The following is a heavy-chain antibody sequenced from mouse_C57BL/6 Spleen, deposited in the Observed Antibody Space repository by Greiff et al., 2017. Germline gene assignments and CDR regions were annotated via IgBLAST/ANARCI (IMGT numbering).Heavy chain of an antibody. CDR3: TRPLYYDYDVGYFDV. D-gene: IGHD2-4*01. Sequence: EVQLVESGEGLVKPGGSLKLSCAASGFTFSSYAMSWVRQTPEKRLAWVAYISSGGDYIYYADTVKGRFTISRDNARNTLYLQMSSLKSEDTAMYYCTRPLYYDYDVGYFDVWGTGTTVTVSS. CDR2: ISSGGDYI. J-gene: IGHJ1*03. CDR1: GFTFSSYA. V-gene: IGHV5-9-1*02.